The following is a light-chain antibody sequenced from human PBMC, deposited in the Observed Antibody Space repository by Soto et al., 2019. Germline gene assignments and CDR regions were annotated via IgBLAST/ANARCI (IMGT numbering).Light chain of an antibody. V-gene: IGKV3-15*01. CDR1: QSVSTN. J-gene: IGKJ2*01. Sequence: EIVMTQSPATLSVSPGERATLSCRASQSVSTNLAWYQQKPGQAPRLLIYVASTRAPGIPARFSGSGSGTEFTLTISSLQSEDFAVYYCQQYNDWPPGTFGQGTKLEIK. CDR2: VAS. CDR3: QQYNDWPPGT.